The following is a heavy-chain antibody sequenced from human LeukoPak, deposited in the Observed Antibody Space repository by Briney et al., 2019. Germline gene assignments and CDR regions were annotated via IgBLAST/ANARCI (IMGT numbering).Heavy chain of an antibody. Sequence: GESLKISCKGSGYRFTSYWIGWVRQMPGKGLEWMGIIYPGDSDTRYSPSFQGQVTISADKSISTAYLQWSSLKASDTAMYYCARSIAAAGTLMDVWGKGTTVTVSS. D-gene: IGHD6-13*01. CDR2: IYPGDSDT. CDR1: GYRFTSYW. CDR3: ARSIAAAGTLMDV. J-gene: IGHJ6*03. V-gene: IGHV5-51*01.